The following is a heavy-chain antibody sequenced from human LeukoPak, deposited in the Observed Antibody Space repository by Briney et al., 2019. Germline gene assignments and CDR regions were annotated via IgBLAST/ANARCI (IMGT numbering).Heavy chain of an antibody. CDR2: IYTSGST. CDR3: ARGYYDILTGYFPGDY. J-gene: IGHJ4*02. D-gene: IGHD3-9*01. V-gene: IGHV4-4*07. Sequence: SGALSLSCPVAGGSISSYYWSWIRPPAREGPEWGGRIYTSGSTNYNPSLKSRVTMSVDTSKNQFSLKLSSVTAADTAVYYCARGYYDILTGYFPGDYWGQGTLVTVSS. CDR1: GGSISSYY.